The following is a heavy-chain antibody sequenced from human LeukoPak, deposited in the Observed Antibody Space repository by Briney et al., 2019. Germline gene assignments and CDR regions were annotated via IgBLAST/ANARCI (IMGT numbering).Heavy chain of an antibody. D-gene: IGHD1-26*01. Sequence: GGSLRLSCAASGFTFSSYWMHWVRQVPGKGLMWVSRVRSDGTGPTYAASVKGRFTTSRDNAKNTLYLQMNSLKVEDTAVYYCARSTSGTYDYWGQGTSVIVSS. V-gene: IGHV3-74*03. J-gene: IGHJ4*02. CDR3: ARSTSGTYDY. CDR1: GFTFSSYW. CDR2: VRSDGTGP.